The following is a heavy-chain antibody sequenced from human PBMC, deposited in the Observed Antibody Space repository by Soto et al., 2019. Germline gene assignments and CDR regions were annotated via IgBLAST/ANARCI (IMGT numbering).Heavy chain of an antibody. CDR3: ARGEDAFFYYGLDV. V-gene: IGHV4-59*01. J-gene: IGHJ6*02. Sequence: PSETLSLTCTVSGGSISSYYWSWIRRPPGKGLERIGYIYNSGSTHSNPSLQSRVTISVDTSKSQFSLKLTSVTAADTAVYYCARGEDAFFYYGLDVWGQGITVTVSS. CDR2: IYNSGST. CDR1: GGSISSYY.